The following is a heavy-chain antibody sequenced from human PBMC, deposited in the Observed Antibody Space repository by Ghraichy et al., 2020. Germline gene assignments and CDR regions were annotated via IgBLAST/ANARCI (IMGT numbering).Heavy chain of an antibody. Sequence: GGSLRLSCAASGFTVSSNYMSWVRQAPGKGLEWVSVIYSGGSTYYADSVKGRFTISRDNSKNTLYLQMNSLRAEDTAVYYCARDGGRDGYSDYYYYGMDVWGQGTTVTVSS. CDR3: ARDGGRDGYSDYYYYGMDV. J-gene: IGHJ6*02. CDR1: GFTVSSNY. V-gene: IGHV3-53*01. D-gene: IGHD5-24*01. CDR2: IYSGGST.